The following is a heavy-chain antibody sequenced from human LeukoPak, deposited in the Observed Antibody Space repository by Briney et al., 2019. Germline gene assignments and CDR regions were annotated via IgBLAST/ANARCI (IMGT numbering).Heavy chain of an antibody. V-gene: IGHV4-59*01. CDR3: ARGGSRSWYGTYDY. CDR1: GGSISSYY. J-gene: IGHJ4*02. D-gene: IGHD6-13*01. CDR2: IYYSGST. Sequence: SETLSLTCTVSGGSISSYYWSWIRQPPGNGLEWIGYIYYSGSTNYNPSLESRVTISVDTSKNQFSLKLSSVTAADTAVYYCARGGSRSWYGTYDYWGQGTLVTVSS.